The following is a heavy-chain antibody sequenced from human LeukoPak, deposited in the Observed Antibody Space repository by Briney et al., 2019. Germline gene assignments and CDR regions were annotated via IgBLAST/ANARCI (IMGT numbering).Heavy chain of an antibody. CDR1: RFTVSSNY. CDR2: IYSGGST. V-gene: IGHV3-53*01. J-gene: IGHJ4*02. Sequence: GGSLRLSCAASRFTVSSNYMSWVRQAPGKGLEWVSVIYSGGSTYYADSVKGRFTISRDNSKNTLYLQMNSLRAEDTAVYYCARDRSWPSYFDYWGQGTLVTVSS. CDR3: ARDRSWPSYFDY. D-gene: IGHD6-13*01.